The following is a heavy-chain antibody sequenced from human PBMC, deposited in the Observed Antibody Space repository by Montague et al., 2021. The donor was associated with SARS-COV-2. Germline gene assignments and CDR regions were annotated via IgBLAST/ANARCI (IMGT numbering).Heavy chain of an antibody. J-gene: IGHJ5*02. D-gene: IGHD6-13*01. CDR3: ARGVASSEGNWFDP. CDR1: GVSISSYY. Sequence: SETLSLTCTVSGVSISSYYWIWIRQPPGKGLEWIGYIYYTGSTNYNPSLKSRVTISVDTSKNQFSLKLSSVTAADTAVYYCARGVASSEGNWFDPWDQGTLVTVSS. CDR2: IYYTGST. V-gene: IGHV4-59*01.